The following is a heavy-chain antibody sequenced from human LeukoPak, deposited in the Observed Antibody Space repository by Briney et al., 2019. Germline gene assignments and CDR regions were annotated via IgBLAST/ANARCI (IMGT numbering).Heavy chain of an antibody. V-gene: IGHV3-23*01. CDR2: ISGSGGST. CDR3: AKAGGTAVEFFDY. D-gene: IGHD1-7*01. Sequence: GGSLRLSCAASGFSFSIYAMSWVRQAPGKGLEWVSAISGSGGSTYYADSVKGRFTISRDNSKNTLYLQMNSLRAEDTAVYYCAKAGGTAVEFFDYWGQGTLVTVSS. CDR1: GFSFSIYA. J-gene: IGHJ4*02.